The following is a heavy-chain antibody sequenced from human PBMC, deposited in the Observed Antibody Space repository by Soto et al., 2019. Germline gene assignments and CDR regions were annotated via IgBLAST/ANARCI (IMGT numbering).Heavy chain of an antibody. D-gene: IGHD3-16*02. J-gene: IGHJ6*02. CDR2: MSVSGGRT. V-gene: IGHV3-23*01. Sequence: EVQLLESGGGLVQPGGSLRLSCVASEFTFTNYAMNWVRQAPGKGLEWVSAMSVSGGRTYYADSVKGRFTISRDNSKNTLYLQMISLRAEDTAVYYCAKDHVVRLGDLSASHYGLDVWGQGTTVTVSS. CDR3: AKDHVVRLGDLSASHYGLDV. CDR1: EFTFTNYA.